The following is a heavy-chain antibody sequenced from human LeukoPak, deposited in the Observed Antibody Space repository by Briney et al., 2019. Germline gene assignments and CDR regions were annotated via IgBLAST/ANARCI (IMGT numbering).Heavy chain of an antibody. D-gene: IGHD3-10*01. J-gene: IGHJ4*02. V-gene: IGHV3-30*04. CDR1: GFTFSSYA. CDR3: ARDGYSGSGSYSHHFDY. Sequence: GRSLRLSCAASGFTFSSYAMHWVRQAPGKGLEWVAVISYDGSNKYYADSVKGRFTISRDNSKNTLYPQMNSLRAEDTAVYYCARDGYSGSGSYSHHFDYWGQGTLVTVSS. CDR2: ISYDGSNK.